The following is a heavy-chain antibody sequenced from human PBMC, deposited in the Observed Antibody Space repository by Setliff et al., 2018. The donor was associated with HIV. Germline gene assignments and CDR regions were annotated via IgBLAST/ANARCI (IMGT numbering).Heavy chain of an antibody. D-gene: IGHD3-3*01. CDR2: IFYSGIT. J-gene: IGHJ3*02. Sequence: PPGKGLEWIGSIFYSGITYYNPSLKSRVTISVDTSKNQFSLNLTSVTAADTAVYYCARSKTFYDFWGGYYTHGAFKIWGLGTMVTVSS. CDR3: ARSKTFYDFWGGYYTHGAFKI. V-gene: IGHV4-39*01.